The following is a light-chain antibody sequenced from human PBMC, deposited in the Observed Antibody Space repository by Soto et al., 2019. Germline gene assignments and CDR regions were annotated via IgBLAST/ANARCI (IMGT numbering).Light chain of an antibody. J-gene: IGKJ4*01. CDR3: PQYDKAPLT. CDR1: QDISTN. CDR2: AAY. Sequence: DSQMTQAPSSLSASVGNIVNITCRARQDISTNLACYQQKPGQVPELLISAAYTLQSKVAPRLSGSGSGTAFSLIISSRQPEEDGTYYLPQYDKAPLTFGDGTQLPIK. V-gene: IGKV1-27*01.